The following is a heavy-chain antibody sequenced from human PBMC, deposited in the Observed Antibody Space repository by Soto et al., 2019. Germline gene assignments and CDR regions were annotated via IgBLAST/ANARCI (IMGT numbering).Heavy chain of an antibody. J-gene: IGHJ4*02. Sequence: LRLSCAASGFTFGSYTMNWVRQAPGKGLEWVSTFTGGGNIYYAASVKGRFTISRDNSKNTLYPQMNSLRAEDTAVYYCAKDSDYGDYRYYFDYWGQGTLVTVSS. CDR2: FTGGGNI. V-gene: IGHV3-23*01. CDR1: GFTFGSYT. D-gene: IGHD4-17*01. CDR3: AKDSDYGDYRYYFDY.